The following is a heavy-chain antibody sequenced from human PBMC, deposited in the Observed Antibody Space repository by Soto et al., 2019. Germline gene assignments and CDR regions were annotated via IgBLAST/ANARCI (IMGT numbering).Heavy chain of an antibody. CDR2: IYHSGST. J-gene: IGHJ4*02. V-gene: IGHV4-30-2*01. CDR1: GGSISSGGYS. CDR3: ARAIGWFGELLGGYYFDY. Sequence: QLQLQESGSGLVKPSQTLSLTCAVSGGSISSGGYSWSWIRQPPGKGLEWIGYIYHSGSTYYNPSPMSRVTISVDRSKNQFSLKLSSVTAADTAVYYCARAIGWFGELLGGYYFDYWGQGTLVTVSS. D-gene: IGHD3-10*01.